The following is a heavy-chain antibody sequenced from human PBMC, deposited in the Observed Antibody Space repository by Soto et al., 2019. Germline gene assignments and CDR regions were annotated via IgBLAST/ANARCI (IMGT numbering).Heavy chain of an antibody. CDR1: SGPDRSHN. CDR3: VRQGIDYLHGLVDV. J-gene: IGHJ6*02. D-gene: IGHD4-17*01. Sequence: QVQLQQSGPRLVKPSETLSLTCTVSSGPDRSHNWGWIRQPPGRGLEWIGYVYYTGDTAYNPSLRXXVXLSADTSTNDLSLTLSSVTAADTAVYYCVRQGIDYLHGLVDVWGQGTTVSVSS. V-gene: IGHV4-59*08. CDR2: VYYTGDT.